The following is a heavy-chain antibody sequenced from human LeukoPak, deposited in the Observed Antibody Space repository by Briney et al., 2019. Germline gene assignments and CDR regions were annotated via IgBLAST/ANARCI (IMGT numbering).Heavy chain of an antibody. J-gene: IGHJ4*02. V-gene: IGHV3-30*04. CDR1: GFTFSSYA. CDR2: IRYDGSNK. Sequence: GGSLRLSCAASGFTFSSYAMHWVRQAPGKGLEWVAVIRYDGSNKYYADSVKGRFTISRDNAKNSLFLQMNSLRAEDTAVYYCASGDYMDYWGQGTLVTVSS. CDR3: ASGDYMDY. D-gene: IGHD3-16*01.